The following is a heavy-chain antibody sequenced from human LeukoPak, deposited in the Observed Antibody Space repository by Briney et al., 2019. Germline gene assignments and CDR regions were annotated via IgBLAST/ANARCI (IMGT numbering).Heavy chain of an antibody. CDR3: AREGPVPGTGPFDY. V-gene: IGHV3-33*01. CDR2: IWSDATTK. J-gene: IGHJ4*02. CDR1: GSTFSSYG. Sequence: GGSLRLSCAASGSTFSSYGMHWVRQAQGKRLEWVAVIWSDATTKYYADSVKGRFTISRDNSENTLYLQMNSLRAEDSAVYYCAREGPVPGTGPFDYWGQGALVTVPS. D-gene: IGHD1-7*01.